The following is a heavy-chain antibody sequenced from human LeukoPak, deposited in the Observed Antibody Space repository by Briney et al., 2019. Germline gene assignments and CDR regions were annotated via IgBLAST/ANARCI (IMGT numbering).Heavy chain of an antibody. D-gene: IGHD3-9*01. J-gene: IGHJ4*02. V-gene: IGHV4-59*01. CDR1: GGSISSYY. CDR2: IYYSGST. CDR3: ARVAIYYDILTAWYFDY. Sequence: SETLSLTCTVSGGSISSYYWSWIRQPPGKGLEWIGYIYYSGSTNYNPSLKSRVTISVATSKNQFSLKLSSVTAADTAVYYCARVAIYYDILTAWYFDYWGQGTLVTVSS.